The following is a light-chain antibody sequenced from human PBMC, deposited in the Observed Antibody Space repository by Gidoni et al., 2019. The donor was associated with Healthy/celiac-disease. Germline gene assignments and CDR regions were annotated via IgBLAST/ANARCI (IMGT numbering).Light chain of an antibody. CDR3: QSYDSSLSGSDV. J-gene: IGLJ1*01. CDR2: GNS. CDR1: SSNTGAGYA. Sequence: QSVLTPPPLVSRAPGQRVTLPCTGRSSNTGAGYAVHWYQALPGTAPQLLIYGNSNRPSEVADRISGSKSGTSASLAITGLQAEDEADYYCQSYDSSLSGSDVFGTGTKVTVL. V-gene: IGLV1-40*01.